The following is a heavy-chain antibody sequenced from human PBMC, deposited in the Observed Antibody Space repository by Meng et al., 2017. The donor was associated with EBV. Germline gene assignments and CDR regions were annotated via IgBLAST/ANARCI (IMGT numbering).Heavy chain of an antibody. CDR3: ARRSLDYYDSSGFDY. D-gene: IGHD3-22*01. CDR1: RGAVGSGNW. J-gene: IGHJ4*02. V-gene: IGHV4-4*02. CDR2: IYHSGST. Sequence: VLLQGPGQGLVEASGTLSLTSPSARGAVGSGNWLSWVRQPPGKGLAWIGEIYHSGSTNYNPYLKSRVTISVDKSKNQFSLKLSSVTAADTAVYYCARRSLDYYDSSGFDYWGQGTLVTVSS.